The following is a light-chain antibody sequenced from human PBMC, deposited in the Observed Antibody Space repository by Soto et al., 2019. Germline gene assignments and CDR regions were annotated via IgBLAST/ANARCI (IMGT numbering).Light chain of an antibody. CDR2: GAS. V-gene: IGKV3-20*01. J-gene: IGKJ1*01. CDR1: QSVSSSY. CDR3: QQYGSSPWT. Sequence: IVLTPSPGTLSLSPGERATLSCRSSQSVSSSYLAWYQQKPGQAPRLLIYGASSRATGIPDRFSGSGSGTDFTLTISRLEPEDFAVYYCQQYGSSPWTVGQGTKVDIK.